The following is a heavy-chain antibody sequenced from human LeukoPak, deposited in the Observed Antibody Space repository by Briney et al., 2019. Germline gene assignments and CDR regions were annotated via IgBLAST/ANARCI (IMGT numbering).Heavy chain of an antibody. V-gene: IGHV4-59*12. CDR1: GGSISSYY. Sequence: SETLSLTCTVSGGSISSYYWSWIRQPPGKGLEWIGYIYYSGSTNYNPSLKSRVTISVDTSKNQFSLKLSSVTAADTAVYYCARGGNYYDSSGYYPDDAFDIWGQGTMVTVSS. D-gene: IGHD3-22*01. J-gene: IGHJ3*02. CDR3: ARGGNYYDSSGYYPDDAFDI. CDR2: IYYSGST.